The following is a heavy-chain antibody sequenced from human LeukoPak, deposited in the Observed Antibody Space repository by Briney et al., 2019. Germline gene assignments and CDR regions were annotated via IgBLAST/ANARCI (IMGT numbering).Heavy chain of an antibody. CDR2: INHSGST. CDR3: ARGDQTFDY. V-gene: IGHV4-34*01. Sequence: SETLSLTCAVYGESFSGYYWSWIRQPPGKGLEWIGEINHSGSTNYNPSLKSRVTISVDTSKNQFSLKLSSVTAADTAVYYCARGDQTFDYWGQGTLVTVSS. CDR1: GESFSGYY. J-gene: IGHJ4*02.